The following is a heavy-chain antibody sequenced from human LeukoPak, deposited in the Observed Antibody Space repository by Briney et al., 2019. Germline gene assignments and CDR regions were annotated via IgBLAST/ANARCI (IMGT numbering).Heavy chain of an antibody. Sequence: LGASVKVSCKASGYTFTGYYIHWVRQAPGQGPEWMGWINPNSGGTNYAQKFQGRVTMTRDTSISTAYMELSRLRSDDTAVYYCAKVGEYQLLLYAFDMWGQGTMVTVSS. J-gene: IGHJ3*02. D-gene: IGHD2-2*01. V-gene: IGHV1-2*03. CDR2: INPNSGGT. CDR1: GYTFTGYY. CDR3: AKVGEYQLLLYAFDM.